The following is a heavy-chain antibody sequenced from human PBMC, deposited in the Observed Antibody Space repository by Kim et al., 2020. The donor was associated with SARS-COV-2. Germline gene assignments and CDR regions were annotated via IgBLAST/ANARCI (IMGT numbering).Heavy chain of an antibody. CDR1: GFTFSSYA. J-gene: IGHJ6*02. V-gene: IGHV3-30*04. D-gene: IGHD3-16*01. CDR3: ARELLLTGYYYGMDV. CDR2: ISYDGSNK. Sequence: GGSLRHSCAASGFTFSSYAMHWVRQAPGKGLEWVAVISYDGSNKYYVDSVKGRFTISRDNSKNTLYLQMNSLRAEDTAVYYCARELLLTGYYYGMDVWG.